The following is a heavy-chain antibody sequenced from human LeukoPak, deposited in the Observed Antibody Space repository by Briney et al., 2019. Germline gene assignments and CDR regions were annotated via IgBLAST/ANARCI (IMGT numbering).Heavy chain of an antibody. CDR3: ARRSQSGIYVEY. J-gene: IGHJ4*02. Sequence: GEFPKISCNGSGYSITSYWIGWGRQRPGKGLEWRGIIYTGDSDTRYSPSFQGQVTISADKSISTAYVQWSSLEASDTAMYYCARRSQSGIYVEYWGQGTLVTVSS. V-gene: IGHV5-51*01. D-gene: IGHD1-26*01. CDR1: GYSITSYW. CDR2: IYTGDSDT.